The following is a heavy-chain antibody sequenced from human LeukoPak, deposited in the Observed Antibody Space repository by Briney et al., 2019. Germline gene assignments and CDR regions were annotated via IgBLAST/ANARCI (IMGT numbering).Heavy chain of an antibody. D-gene: IGHD3-10*01. CDR2: INHSGST. CDR1: GGSFSGYF. V-gene: IGHV4-34*01. CDR3: AKSNGYGLVDI. J-gene: IGHJ3*02. Sequence: SETLSLTCGVYGGSFSGYFWSWIRQPPGKGLEWIGEINHSGSTNYNPSLKTRVTISVDTSRNQFSLKLNSVTAADTAVYYCAKSNGYGLVDIWGQGTMVTVSS.